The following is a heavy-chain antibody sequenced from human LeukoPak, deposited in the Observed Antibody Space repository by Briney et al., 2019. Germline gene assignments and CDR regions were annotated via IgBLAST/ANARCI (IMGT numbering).Heavy chain of an antibody. CDR2: ISYDGSNK. D-gene: IGHD4-23*01. J-gene: IGHJ4*02. Sequence: PGGSLRLSCAASGFTFSSYAMHWVRQAPGKGLEWVAVISYDGSNKYYADSVKGRFTISRDNSKNTLYLQMNSLRAEDTAVYYCAREPGGNHKGGGQGTLVTVSS. CDR3: AREPGGNHKG. V-gene: IGHV3-30*04. CDR1: GFTFSSYA.